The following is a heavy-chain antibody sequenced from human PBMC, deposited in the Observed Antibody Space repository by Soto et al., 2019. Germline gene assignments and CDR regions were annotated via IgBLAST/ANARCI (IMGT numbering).Heavy chain of an antibody. CDR2: ISGSGGST. CDR1: GFTFSSYA. J-gene: IGHJ3*02. Sequence: GGSLRLSCAASGFTFSSYAMSWVRQAPGKGLEWVSAISGSGGSTYYADSVKGRFTISRDNSKNTLYLQMNSLRAEDTAVYYCAKRHYYDSSGYDAFDIWGQGTMVTVSS. D-gene: IGHD3-22*01. CDR3: AKRHYYDSSGYDAFDI. V-gene: IGHV3-23*01.